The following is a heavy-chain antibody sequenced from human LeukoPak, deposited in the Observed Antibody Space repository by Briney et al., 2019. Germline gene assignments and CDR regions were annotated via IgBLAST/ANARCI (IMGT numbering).Heavy chain of an antibody. Sequence: GGSPRLSCAASGFTFSSYAMSWVRQALGKGLEWVSAISGSGGSTYYADSVRGRFTISRDNSKNTLYLQMNSLRAEDTAVYYCAKDPEVAVATYYFDYWGQGTLVTVSS. CDR3: AKDPEVAVATYYFDY. CDR1: GFTFSSYA. J-gene: IGHJ4*02. CDR2: ISGSGGST. D-gene: IGHD6-19*01. V-gene: IGHV3-23*01.